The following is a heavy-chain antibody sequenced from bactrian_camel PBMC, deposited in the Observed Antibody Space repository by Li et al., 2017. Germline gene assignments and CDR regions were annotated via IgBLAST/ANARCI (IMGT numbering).Heavy chain of an antibody. CDR3: AADLPRGVDPLGEDAIKEFGYWGQGLTAT. Sequence: HVQLVESGGGSVQAGGSLRLSCAASSYSINTDCMGWFRQPPGKERERVATINTDGSTTYTDSVKGRFTISKDYAKNTLYLHMNSLKPDDTAMYYCAADLPRGVDPLGEDAIKEFGYWGQGLTATGASGPRSPSP. CDR1: SYSINTDC. V-gene: IGHV3S53*01. J-gene: IGHJ4*01. D-gene: IGHD2*01. CDR2: INTDGST.